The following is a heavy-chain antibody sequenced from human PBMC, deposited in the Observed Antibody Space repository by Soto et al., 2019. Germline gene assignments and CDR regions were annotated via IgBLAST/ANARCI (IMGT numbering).Heavy chain of an antibody. D-gene: IGHD2-2*02. Sequence: EVQLLESGGDLVQPGGSLTLSCAASGFTFNTFVMSWVRQAPGEGLEWVSGIGGSESTTYYAESVKGRFTISRDNSKNQVYWQMNSLRGENTAVDWTGNTCPCMDVWGPGTTVTVSS. CDR3: GNTCPCMDV. CDR2: IGGSESTT. J-gene: IGHJ6*02. V-gene: IGHV3-23*01. CDR1: GFTFNTFV.